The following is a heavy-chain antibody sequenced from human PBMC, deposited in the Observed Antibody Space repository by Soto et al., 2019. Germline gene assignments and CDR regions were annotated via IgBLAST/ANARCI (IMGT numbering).Heavy chain of an antibody. CDR1: GYTFSDYY. V-gene: IGHV3-11*06. CDR3: ASYIPRDVVIIPTNAFDI. Sequence: QVQLVESGGGLVKPGGSLRLSCAASGYTFSDYYMSWIRQAPGKGLEWVSYISSSSSYTNYADSVKGRFTISRDNAKNSLYLQMNSLRAEDTAVYYCASYIPRDVVIIPTNAFDIWGQGTMVTVSS. D-gene: IGHD3-3*01. CDR2: ISSSSSYT. J-gene: IGHJ3*02.